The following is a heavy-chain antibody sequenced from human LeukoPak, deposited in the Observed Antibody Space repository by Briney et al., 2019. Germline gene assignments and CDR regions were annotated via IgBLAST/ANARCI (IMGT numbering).Heavy chain of an antibody. CDR1: GYSISSGYY. Sequence: PSETLSLTCTVSGYSISSGYYWGWIRQPPGKGLEWIGSIYHSGSTYYNPSLKSRVTISIDTSKNQFSLKLSSVTAADTAVYYCARDYYDFWSGYYNWGQGTLVTVSS. J-gene: IGHJ4*02. V-gene: IGHV4-38-2*02. CDR2: IYHSGST. D-gene: IGHD3-3*01. CDR3: ARDYYDFWSGYYN.